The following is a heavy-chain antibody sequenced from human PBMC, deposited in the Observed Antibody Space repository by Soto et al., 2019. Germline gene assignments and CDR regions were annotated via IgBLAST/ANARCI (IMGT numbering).Heavy chain of an antibody. CDR2: ISSSSSYI. CDR3: ARKRGGGGWNGY. CDR1: GFTFSYFA. V-gene: IGHV3-21*01. D-gene: IGHD1-1*01. Sequence: EVQLVESGGGLVKPGGSLRLSCATSGFTFSYFAMNWVRQAPGKGLEWVSSISSSSSYIYYADSVKGRFTISRDNAKNALYLQMDSLRAEDTAVYYCARKRGGGGWNGYWGQGTLVTVSS. J-gene: IGHJ4*02.